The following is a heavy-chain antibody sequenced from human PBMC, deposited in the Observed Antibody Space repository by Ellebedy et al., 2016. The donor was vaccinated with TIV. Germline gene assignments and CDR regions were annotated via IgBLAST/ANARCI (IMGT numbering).Heavy chain of an antibody. CDR1: GSTFGRHW. J-gene: IGHJ3*02. CDR2: ITNDGGNT. Sequence: PWGSLRLSCVASGSTFGRHWMHWVRPSPGKGLVWLARITNDGGNTNYADPVTGRFTISRDNAKNKLYLQMNSLRAEDTDVYYCARDGMVRYSDALNIWGQGTMVTGSS. CDR3: ARDGMVRYSDALNI. V-gene: IGHV3-74*01. D-gene: IGHD3-10*01.